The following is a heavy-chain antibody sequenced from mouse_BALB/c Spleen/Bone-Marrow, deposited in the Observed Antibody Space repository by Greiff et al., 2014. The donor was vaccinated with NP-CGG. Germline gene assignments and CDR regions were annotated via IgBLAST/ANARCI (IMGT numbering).Heavy chain of an antibody. CDR3: AREVDGWYYFDY. J-gene: IGHJ2*01. Sequence: VQLKESGGGLVKPGGSLKLSCAASGFTFSSYAMSWVRQTPEKRLEWVASISSGGSTYYPDSVKGRFTISRDNARNILYLQMSSLRSEDTAMYYCAREVDGWYYFDYWGQGTTLTASS. CDR2: ISSGGST. D-gene: IGHD2-3*01. V-gene: IGHV5-6-5*01. CDR1: GFTFSSYA.